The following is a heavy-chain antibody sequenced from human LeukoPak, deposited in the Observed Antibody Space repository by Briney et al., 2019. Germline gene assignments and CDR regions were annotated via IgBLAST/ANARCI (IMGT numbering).Heavy chain of an antibody. CDR1: GYTFTSYA. D-gene: IGHD3-10*01. J-gene: IGHJ3*02. CDR2: INAGNGNT. Sequence: ASVKVSCKASGYTFTSYAMHWVRQAPGQRLEWMGWINAGNGNTKYSQKFQGRVTINRDTSASTAYMELSSLISEDTAVYYCAREVVRGVNRASDIWGQGTKVTVSS. V-gene: IGHV1-3*01. CDR3: AREVVRGVNRASDI.